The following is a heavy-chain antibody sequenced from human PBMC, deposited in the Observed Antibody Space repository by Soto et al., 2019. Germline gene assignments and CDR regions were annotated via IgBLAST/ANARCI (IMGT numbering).Heavy chain of an antibody. CDR2: IIPIFGTA. V-gene: IGHV1-69*13. J-gene: IGHJ6*02. D-gene: IGHD3-16*01. CDR1: GGTFSSYA. CDR3: ARFEGGDAYYYYYGMDV. Sequence: SVKVSCKASGGTFSSYAISWVRQAPGQGLEWMGGIIPIFGTANYAQKFQGRVTITADESTSTAYMELSSLRSEDTAVYYCARFEGGDAYYYYYGMDVWGQGTTVTVSS.